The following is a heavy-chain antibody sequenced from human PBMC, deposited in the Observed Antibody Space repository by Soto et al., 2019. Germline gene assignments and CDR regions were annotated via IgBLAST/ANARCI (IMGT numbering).Heavy chain of an antibody. V-gene: IGHV3-30*18. J-gene: IGHJ4*02. CDR2: ISYDGSNK. Sequence: QVQLVESGGGVVQPGRSLRLSCAASGFTFSSYGMHWVRQAPGKGLEWVAVISYDGSNKYYADSVKGRFTISRDNSKNTLYMQKTGMRVEDTAVYYCAKDHYYYYTSGYYYFDYWGQGTLVTVSS. D-gene: IGHD3-22*01. CDR1: GFTFSSYG. CDR3: AKDHYYYYTSGYYYFDY.